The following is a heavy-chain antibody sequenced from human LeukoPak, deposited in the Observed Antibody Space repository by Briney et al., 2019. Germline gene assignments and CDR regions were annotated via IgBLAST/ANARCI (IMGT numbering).Heavy chain of an antibody. Sequence: PGGSLRLSCAASGFTVSNNYMSWVRQAPGKGLEWVSLIYSGGNTYYADPVKGRFTISRDNSRNTLYLQMNSLRVEDTAVYYCAGVSKSATTGTVLDYWGQGTLVTVSS. V-gene: IGHV3-53*01. CDR2: IYSGGNT. CDR3: AGVSKSATTGTVLDY. CDR1: GFTVSNNY. D-gene: IGHD6-13*01. J-gene: IGHJ4*02.